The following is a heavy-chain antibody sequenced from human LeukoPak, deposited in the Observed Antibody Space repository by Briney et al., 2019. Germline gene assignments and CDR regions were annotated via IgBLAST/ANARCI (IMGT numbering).Heavy chain of an antibody. D-gene: IGHD6-13*01. CDR3: TRGSLYPESPIAAAGTWGPPPGSPYFDY. V-gene: IGHV3-49*04. Sequence: PGGSLRLSCTASGFTFGDYAMSWVRQAPGKGLEWVGFIRSKAYGGTTEYAASVKGRFTISRDDSKSIAYLQMNSLKTEDTAVYYCTRGSLYPESPIAAAGTWGPPPGSPYFDYWGQGTLVTVSS. CDR1: GFTFGDYA. CDR2: IRSKAYGGTT. J-gene: IGHJ4*02.